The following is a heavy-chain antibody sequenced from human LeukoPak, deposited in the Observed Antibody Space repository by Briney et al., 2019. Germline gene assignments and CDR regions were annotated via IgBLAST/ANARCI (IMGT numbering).Heavy chain of an antibody. CDR3: ARDQLRYYGSNNYYSDMDF. Sequence: ASVKVSCKASGYTXTSYAIAGVRQAPGQGLEWMGWISAYNGGTNYARKFRGRVTMTTDTSTNTDYMELRSLRSDDTAVYFCARDQLRYYGSNNYYSDMDFWGQGTTVTVSS. V-gene: IGHV1-18*01. J-gene: IGHJ6*02. D-gene: IGHD3-10*01. CDR2: ISAYNGGT. CDR1: GYTXTSYA.